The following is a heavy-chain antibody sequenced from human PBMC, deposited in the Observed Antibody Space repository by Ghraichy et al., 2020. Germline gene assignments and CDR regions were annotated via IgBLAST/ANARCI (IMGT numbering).Heavy chain of an antibody. CDR3: ATGAWWSPGPD. D-gene: IGHD2-8*02. Sequence: GGSLRLSCAASGFTFSHNWMIWVRQAPGKGLEWVANIKQDGSEKYYVDSVRGRFTISRDNAKNSVYLQMNSLRAEDTAVYYCATGAWWSPGPDWGQGTRVPVSP. V-gene: IGHV3-7*01. CDR2: IKQDGSEK. CDR1: GFTFSHNW. J-gene: IGHJ4*02.